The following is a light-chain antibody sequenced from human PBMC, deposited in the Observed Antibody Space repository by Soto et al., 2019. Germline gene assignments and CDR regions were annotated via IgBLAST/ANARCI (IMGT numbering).Light chain of an antibody. CDR1: QSVSSN. Sequence: EVVMTQSPVTLSVSPGERATLSCRASQSVSSNLAWYQQKPGLPPRLLLYGASTRATGIPARFSGSGSGTEFTLTISSLQSEDFAVYYCQQYNDWPPWTFGQGTKVEIK. J-gene: IGKJ1*01. V-gene: IGKV3-15*01. CDR2: GAS. CDR3: QQYNDWPPWT.